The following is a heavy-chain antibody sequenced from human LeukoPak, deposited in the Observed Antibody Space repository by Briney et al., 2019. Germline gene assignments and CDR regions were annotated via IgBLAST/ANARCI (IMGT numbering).Heavy chain of an antibody. V-gene: IGHV1-24*01. J-gene: IGHJ4*02. D-gene: IGHD3-22*01. CDR2: FDPEDGET. Sequence: ASVTVSCTVSGYTLTELSMHWVRQAPGKGLEWMGGFDPEDGETIYAQKFQGRVTMTEDTSTDTAYMELSSLRSEDTAVYYCATLLFDSSGYKPFDYWGQGTLVTVSS. CDR3: ATLLFDSSGYKPFDY. CDR1: GYTLTELS.